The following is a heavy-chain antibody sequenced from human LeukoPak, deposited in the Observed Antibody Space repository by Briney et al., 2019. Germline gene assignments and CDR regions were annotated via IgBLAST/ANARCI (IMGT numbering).Heavy chain of an antibody. CDR2: VYCSGST. V-gene: IGHV4-59*08. Sequence: SETLSLTCTVSGGSISGYYWSWIRQSPGKGLEWIAYVYCSGSTNYNPSLKSRVTISVDTSKNQFSLKLSSVTAADAAVYYCARHLTGTRSLDYWGQGTLVTVSS. CDR3: ARHLTGTRSLDY. CDR1: GGSISGYY. J-gene: IGHJ4*02. D-gene: IGHD1-14*01.